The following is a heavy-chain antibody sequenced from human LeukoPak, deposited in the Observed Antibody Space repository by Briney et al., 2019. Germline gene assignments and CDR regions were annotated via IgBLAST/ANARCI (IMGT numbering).Heavy chain of an antibody. CDR2: ISGSGGST. J-gene: IGHJ3*02. CDR3: AAYDSSGEDAFDI. CDR1: GFTFSSYA. D-gene: IGHD3-22*01. Sequence: GGSLRLSCAASGFTFSSYAMSWVRQAPGKGLEWVSAISGSGGSTYYADSVKGRFTISRDNSKNTLYLQMNSLRAEDTAVYYCAAYDSSGEDAFDIWGRGTMVTVSS. V-gene: IGHV3-23*01.